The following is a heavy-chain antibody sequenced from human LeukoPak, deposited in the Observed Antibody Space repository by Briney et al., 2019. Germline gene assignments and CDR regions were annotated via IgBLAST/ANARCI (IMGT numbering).Heavy chain of an antibody. CDR1: EFTFSSYA. V-gene: IGHV3-30*02. D-gene: IGHD3-9*01. CDR3: AKDLGTEYNIFDY. J-gene: IGHJ4*02. Sequence: GGSPRLSCATSEFTFSSYAMHWIRQAPGRGLEWVAFVRYGGNIKYYADSVKGRFTISRDNSKNTLYLQMNSLRPDDTAVYYCAKDLGTEYNIFDYWGQGTLVTVSS. CDR2: VRYGGNIK.